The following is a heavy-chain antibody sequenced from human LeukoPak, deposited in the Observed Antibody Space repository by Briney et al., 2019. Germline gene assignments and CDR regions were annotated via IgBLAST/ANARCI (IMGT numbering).Heavy chain of an antibody. CDR3: ARDLGLGYYFDY. CDR2: IIPIFGTA. J-gene: IGHJ4*02. D-gene: IGHD3-16*01. V-gene: IGHV1-69*01. Sequence: SVKVSCKASGGTFSSYAISWVRQAPGQGLEWMGGIIPIFGTANYAQKFQGRVTITADESTSTAYMELSSLRSEDTAVYYCARDLGLGYYFDYWGQGTLVTVSS. CDR1: GGTFSSYA.